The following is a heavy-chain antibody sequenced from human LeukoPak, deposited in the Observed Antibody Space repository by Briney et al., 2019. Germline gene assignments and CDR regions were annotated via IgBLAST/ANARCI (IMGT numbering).Heavy chain of an antibody. CDR2: IKQDGSEK. D-gene: IGHD5-12*01. CDR3: ATLVATTRFDY. CDR1: GFTLSSYW. Sequence: GGSLSLSCAASGFTLSSYWLSWVRQAPGKGLEWVANIKQDGSEKYYVDSVKGRFTISRDSAKNSLYLQMNSLRAEDTAVYYCATLVATTRFDYWGQGTLATVSS. V-gene: IGHV3-7*01. J-gene: IGHJ4*02.